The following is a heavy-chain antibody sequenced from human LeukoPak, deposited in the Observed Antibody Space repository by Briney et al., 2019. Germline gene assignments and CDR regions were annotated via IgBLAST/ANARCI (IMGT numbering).Heavy chain of an antibody. CDR1: GLTFSSHW. J-gene: IGHJ4*02. CDR3: ATDRATQYFDY. Sequence: GGSLRLSCAASGLTFSSHWMHWVRQAPGKGLVWVSRITNDGSSTTYADSVKGRFTISRDNAKNMLYLQVNSLRAEDTAVYYCATDRATQYFDYWGQGTLVSVPS. CDR2: ITNDGSST. V-gene: IGHV3-74*01. D-gene: IGHD2-15*01.